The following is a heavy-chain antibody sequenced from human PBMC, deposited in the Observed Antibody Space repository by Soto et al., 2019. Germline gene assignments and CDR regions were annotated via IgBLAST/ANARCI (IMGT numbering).Heavy chain of an antibody. D-gene: IGHD6-19*01. Sequence: SVKVSCKASGYTFTGYYMHWVRQAPGQGIERMRWINPNSGGTNYAQKFQGWVTMTRDTSFSTAYMELSRLRSDDTALYYCARLYSSGWYAGWFDPWGQGTLVTVSS. CDR3: ARLYSSGWYAGWFDP. CDR1: GYTFTGYY. V-gene: IGHV1-2*04. CDR2: INPNSGGT. J-gene: IGHJ5*02.